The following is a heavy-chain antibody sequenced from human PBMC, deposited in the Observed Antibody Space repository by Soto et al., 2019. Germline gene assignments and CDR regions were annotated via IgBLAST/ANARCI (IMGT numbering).Heavy chain of an antibody. CDR2: IYYSGST. Sequence: QLQLQESGPGLVKPSETLSLTCTVSGGSISSSSYYWGWIRQPPGKGLEWIGSIYYSGSTYYNPSLKSRVTISVDTSKNQFSLKLSSVTAADTAVYYCARQRLGTMVRGGPNWYFDLWGRGTLVTVSS. CDR3: ARQRLGTMVRGGPNWYFDL. V-gene: IGHV4-39*01. J-gene: IGHJ2*01. CDR1: GGSISSSSYY. D-gene: IGHD3-10*01.